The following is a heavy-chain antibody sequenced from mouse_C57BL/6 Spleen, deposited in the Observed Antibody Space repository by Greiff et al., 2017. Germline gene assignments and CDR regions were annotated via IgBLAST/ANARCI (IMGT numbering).Heavy chain of an antibody. Sequence: EVQLKESGPELVKPGASVKIPCKASGYTFTDYNMDWVKQSHGKSLEWIGDINPNNGGTIYNQKFKGKATLTVDKSSSTAYMELRSLTSEDTAVXYCARSLTGTEAMDYWGQGTSVTVSS. CDR3: ARSLTGTEAMDY. CDR2: INPNNGGT. D-gene: IGHD4-1*01. CDR1: GYTFTDYN. J-gene: IGHJ4*01. V-gene: IGHV1-18*01.